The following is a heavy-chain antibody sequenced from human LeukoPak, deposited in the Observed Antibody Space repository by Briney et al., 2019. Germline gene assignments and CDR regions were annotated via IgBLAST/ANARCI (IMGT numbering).Heavy chain of an antibody. Sequence: KVGASLQISCKGSGYIFTSYWIGWVRQLPGKGLEWMGIIYPGDSDTRYSPSLQGQVTISVDTSIGTAYLQWSSLKASDTAIYYCARQNDFRLDYWGQGTLVTVSS. V-gene: IGHV5-51*01. J-gene: IGHJ4*02. CDR3: ARQNDFRLDY. CDR2: IYPGDSDT. CDR1: GYIFTSYW. D-gene: IGHD3-3*01.